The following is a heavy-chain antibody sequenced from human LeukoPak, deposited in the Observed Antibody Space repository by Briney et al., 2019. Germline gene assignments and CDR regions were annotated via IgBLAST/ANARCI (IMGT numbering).Heavy chain of an antibody. Sequence: HPGGSLRLSCAASGFTFSSYGMHWVGQAPGKGLDWVAAISYGGSSKYYADSVKRRFSVSRDNSKNTLYLQRSSLRPEDTAVYYCARDHQLQNGNWCDPWGQGTLVIVSS. CDR1: GFTFSSYG. V-gene: IGHV3-30*03. J-gene: IGHJ5*02. CDR2: ISYGGSSK. D-gene: IGHD2-2*01. CDR3: ARDHQLQNGNWCDP.